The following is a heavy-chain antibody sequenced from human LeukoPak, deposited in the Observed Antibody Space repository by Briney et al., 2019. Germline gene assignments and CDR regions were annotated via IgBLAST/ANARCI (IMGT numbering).Heavy chain of an antibody. CDR3: ASKFRDGYNSYFEH. Sequence: ASVKVSCKASKYSFITYDIHWVRQAPGQGLEWMGKINLSSGKTTYTQRFQGRVTLTTNTSTDTVYMELTSLTFHDTAVFFRASKFRDGYNSYFEHWGQGILVTVSS. V-gene: IGHV1-46*01. J-gene: IGHJ4*02. D-gene: IGHD5-24*01. CDR2: INLSSGKT. CDR1: KYSFITYD.